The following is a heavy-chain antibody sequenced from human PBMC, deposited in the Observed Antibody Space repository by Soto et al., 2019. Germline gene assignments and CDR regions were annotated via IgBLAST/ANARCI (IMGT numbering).Heavy chain of an antibody. CDR1: GGSISNYY. CDR2: IYSSGTT. CDR3: ARFRGPYYYDSSGLRGPNFDY. Sequence: PSETLSLTCTVSGGSISNYYWSWIRQPPGKGLEWIGYIYSSGTTSYNPSLRSRVTISVDTSKNQFSLRLSSVTAADTAVYYCARFRGPYYYDSSGLRGPNFDYWGQGTLVTVSS. J-gene: IGHJ4*02. D-gene: IGHD3-22*01. V-gene: IGHV4-59*08.